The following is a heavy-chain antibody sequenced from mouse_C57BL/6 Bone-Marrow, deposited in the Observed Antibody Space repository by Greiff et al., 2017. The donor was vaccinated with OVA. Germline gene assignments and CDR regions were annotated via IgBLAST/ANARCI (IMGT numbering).Heavy chain of an antibody. J-gene: IGHJ3*01. Sequence: QVQLKQSGAELVRPGTSVKVSCTASGYAFTNYLIAWVKQRPGQGLEWIGVINPGSGGTNYNENFKGKATLTADKSSSTAYIQLSSLTSVDSAVYFCARGVACYSKCFAYCVQGTLVTVTA. CDR2: INPGSGGT. CDR3: ARGVACYSKCFAY. D-gene: IGHD2-5*01. V-gene: IGHV1-54*01. CDR1: GYAFTNYL.